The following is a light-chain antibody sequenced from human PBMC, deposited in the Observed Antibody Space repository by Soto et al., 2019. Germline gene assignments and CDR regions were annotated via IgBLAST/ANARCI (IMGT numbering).Light chain of an antibody. J-gene: IGKJ1*01. V-gene: IGKV1D-16*01. CDR3: QQYSSYSAWT. Sequence: DIQITQSPSSVSASVGDRVTITCRASQGIDNWLAWYQQKPGKAPKLLIFVASSLQSGVPPRFSGSGSGTEFTLTIRSLQPDDIATYYCQQYSSYSAWTFGEGTKVDIK. CDR2: VAS. CDR1: QGIDNW.